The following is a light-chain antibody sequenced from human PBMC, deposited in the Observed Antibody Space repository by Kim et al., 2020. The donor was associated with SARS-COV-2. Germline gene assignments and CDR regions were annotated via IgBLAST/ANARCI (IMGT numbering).Light chain of an antibody. CDR2: QDS. CDR1: KLGDKY. J-gene: IGLJ2*01. CDR3: QAWDSSTLYVV. Sequence: PGQPASSTCSGDKLGDKYACGYQQKPGHSPVLVIYQDSKRPSGIPERFSGSNSGNTATLTISGTQAMDEADYYCQAWDSSTLYVVFGGGTQLTVL. V-gene: IGLV3-1*01.